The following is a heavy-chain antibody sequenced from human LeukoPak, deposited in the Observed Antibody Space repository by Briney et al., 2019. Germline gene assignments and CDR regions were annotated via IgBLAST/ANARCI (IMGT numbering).Heavy chain of an antibody. CDR2: ISAYNGNT. V-gene: IGHV1-18*04. CDR3: ARVFKLLWFGESYGMDV. CDR1: GYTFTSYG. Sequence: GASVKVSCKASGYTFTSYGISWVRQAPGQGLEWMGWISAYNGNTNYAQKLQGRVTMTTGTSTSTAYMELRSLRSDDTAVYYCARVFKLLWFGESYGMDVWGKGTTVTVSS. D-gene: IGHD3-10*01. J-gene: IGHJ6*04.